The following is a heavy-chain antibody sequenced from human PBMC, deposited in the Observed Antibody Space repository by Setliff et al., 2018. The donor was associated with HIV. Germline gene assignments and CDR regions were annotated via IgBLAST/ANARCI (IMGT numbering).Heavy chain of an antibody. Sequence: ASVKVSCNASGYTFINYGISWVRQAPGQGLEWMGWISAYTGNTPNYAQKLQGRVTMTTDTSTSTAYMELRSLRSDDTGVYYCARNSGSYWDYWGQGTLVTVSS. V-gene: IGHV1-18*01. D-gene: IGHD1-26*01. CDR2: ISAYTGNTP. CDR1: GYTFINYG. J-gene: IGHJ4*02. CDR3: ARNSGSYWDY.